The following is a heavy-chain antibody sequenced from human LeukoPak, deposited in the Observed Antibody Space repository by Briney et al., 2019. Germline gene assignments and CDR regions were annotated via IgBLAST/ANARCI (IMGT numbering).Heavy chain of an antibody. CDR3: LAAACTIR. J-gene: IGHJ4*02. D-gene: IGHD6-13*01. CDR1: GFTFSSYW. Sequence: PGGSLRLSCAASGFTFSSYWMHWVRHAPGKGLVWVSRVNNDGSTTNYADSVKGRFTIYRDNTKNTMYLQMNSLRAEDTAVYFCLAAACTIRWGQGTLVTVPS. V-gene: IGHV3-74*01. CDR2: VNNDGSTT.